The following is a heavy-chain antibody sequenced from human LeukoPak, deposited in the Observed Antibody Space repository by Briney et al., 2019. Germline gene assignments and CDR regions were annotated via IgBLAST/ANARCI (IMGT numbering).Heavy chain of an antibody. CDR3: ARVRYCTNGVCYYFDY. V-gene: IGHV3-7*01. J-gene: IGHJ4*02. CDR2: IKQDGSEK. CDR1: GFTFSSYW. D-gene: IGHD2-8*01. Sequence: GGSLRLSCAASGFTFSSYWMSWVRQAPGKGLECVANIKQDGSEKYYVDSVKGRFTISRDNAKNSLYLQMNSLRAEDTAVYYCARVRYCTNGVCYYFDYWGQGTLVTVSS.